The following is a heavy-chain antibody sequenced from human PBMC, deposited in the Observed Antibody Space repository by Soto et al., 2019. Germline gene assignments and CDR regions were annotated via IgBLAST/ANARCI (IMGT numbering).Heavy chain of an antibody. CDR3: ARGGDFWSGYREGVYGMDV. D-gene: IGHD3-3*01. CDR1: GLTFTSYG. J-gene: IGHJ6*02. CDR2: ISAYNGNT. Sequence: GAPVKVSCKASGLTFTSYGISWVGQAPGQRLEWMGWISAYNGNTNYAQKLQGRVTMTTDTSTSTAYMELRSLRSDDTAVYYCARGGDFWSGYREGVYGMDVWGQGTTVTVSS. V-gene: IGHV1-18*01.